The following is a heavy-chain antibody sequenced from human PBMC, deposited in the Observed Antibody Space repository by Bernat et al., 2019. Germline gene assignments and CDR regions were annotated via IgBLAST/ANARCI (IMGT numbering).Heavy chain of an antibody. J-gene: IGHJ6*02. V-gene: IGHV3-74*01. Sequence: EVQLVESGGGLVQPGGSLRLSCAASGFTFSSYWMHWVRQAPGKGLVWFSRINSDGSSTSYAEAVKGRFTISRDNAKNTLYLQMNSLRAEDTAVYYCARAAGTIHFLTGAQDDYYGMDVWGQGTTVTVSS. CDR1: GFTFSSYW. CDR2: INSDGSST. D-gene: IGHD6-13*01. CDR3: ARAAGTIHFLTGAQDDYYGMDV.